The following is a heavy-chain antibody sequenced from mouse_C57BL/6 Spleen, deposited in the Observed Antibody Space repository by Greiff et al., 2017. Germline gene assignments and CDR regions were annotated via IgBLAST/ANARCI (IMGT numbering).Heavy chain of an antibody. J-gene: IGHJ1*03. CDR1: GFTFSDYG. V-gene: IGHV5-15*01. Sequence: EVQRVESGGGLVQPGGSLKLSCAASGFTFSDYGMAWVRQAPRKGPEWVAFISNLAYSIYYADTVTGRFTISRENAKNTLYLEMSSLRSEDTAMYYCARNWEGYFDVWGTGTTVTVSS. D-gene: IGHD4-1*01. CDR2: ISNLAYSI. CDR3: ARNWEGYFDV.